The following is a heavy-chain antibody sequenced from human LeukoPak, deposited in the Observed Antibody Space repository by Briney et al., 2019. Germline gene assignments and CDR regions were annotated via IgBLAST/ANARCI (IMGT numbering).Heavy chain of an antibody. Sequence: PGGSLRLSCAASGFTFSSYAMSWVRQAPGKGLEWVSAISGSGGSTYYADSVKGRFTISRDNSKNTLYLQMNSLRAEDTAVYYCAKPKPRDCSGGSCYWYFDYWGQGTLVTVSS. CDR3: AKPKPRDCSGGSCYWYFDY. CDR2: ISGSGGST. D-gene: IGHD2-15*01. V-gene: IGHV3-23*01. J-gene: IGHJ4*02. CDR1: GFTFSSYA.